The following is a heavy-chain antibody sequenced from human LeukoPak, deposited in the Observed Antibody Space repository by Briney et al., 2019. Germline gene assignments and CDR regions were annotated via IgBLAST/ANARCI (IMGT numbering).Heavy chain of an antibody. V-gene: IGHV4-61*02. CDR1: GGSIRSGSYY. J-gene: IGHJ6*03. D-gene: IGHD3-22*01. CDR2: IYPSGST. Sequence: SETLSLTCTVSGGSIRSGSYYWSWIRQPAGKGLEWIGRIYPSGSTNYNPSLKSQVTISLDTSKNQFSLKLSSVTAADTAVYYCTRDRHDSSGHYYDYYYMDVWGKGTTVTVSS. CDR3: TRDRHDSSGHYYDYYYMDV.